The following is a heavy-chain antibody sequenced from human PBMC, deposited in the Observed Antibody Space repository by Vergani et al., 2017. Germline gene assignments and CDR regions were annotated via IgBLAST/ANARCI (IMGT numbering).Heavy chain of an antibody. Sequence: QVQLVESGGGVVQPGRSLRLSCTSSGFTFSYYAMHWVRQAPGKGLEWVAIIFYDGIKKYYADSVKGRFTISRDNSRNTLDLLMSSLRAEDTAIYYCVTDVSYCASTTCRNPSYIIYYHMDVGGEGITVNVSS. CDR1: GFTFSYYA. D-gene: IGHD2/OR15-2a*01. CDR3: VTDVSYCASTTCRNPSYIIYYHMDV. CDR2: IFYDGIKK. V-gene: IGHV3-30*03. J-gene: IGHJ6*03.